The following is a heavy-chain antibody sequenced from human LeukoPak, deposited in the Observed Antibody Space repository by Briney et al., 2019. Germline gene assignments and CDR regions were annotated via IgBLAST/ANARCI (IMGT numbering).Heavy chain of an antibody. J-gene: IGHJ4*02. CDR1: GYTFTSYG. CDR2: ISAYNGNT. Sequence: ASVKVSCKASGYTFTSYGISWVRQAPGQGLEWMGWISAYNGNTNYAQKLQGRVTMTTDTSTSTAFMELRSLRSDDTAVYYCARSRGTYDFWSGYYSVDYWGQGTLVTVSP. CDR3: ARSRGTYDFWSGYYSVDY. V-gene: IGHV1-18*01. D-gene: IGHD3-3*01.